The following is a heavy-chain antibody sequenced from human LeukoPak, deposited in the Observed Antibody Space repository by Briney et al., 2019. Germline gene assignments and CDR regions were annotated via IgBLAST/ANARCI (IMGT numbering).Heavy chain of an antibody. CDR3: TRDYGGFDY. J-gene: IGHJ4*02. CDR1: GFTFGDYV. CDR2: IRSKVYGGTT. V-gene: IGHV3-49*04. Sequence: GGSLRLSCRASGFTFGDYVMTWVRQAPGKGLEWVGFIRSKVYGGTTEYAASVKGRFIISRDDSKSIAYLQMNSLKTEDTAVYYCTRDYGGFDYWGQGTLVTV. D-gene: IGHD4-23*01.